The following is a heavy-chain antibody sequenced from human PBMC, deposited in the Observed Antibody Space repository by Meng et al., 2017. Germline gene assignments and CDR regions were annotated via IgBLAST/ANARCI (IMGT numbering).Heavy chain of an antibody. CDR1: GDSVSSNSAA. D-gene: IGHD1-26*01. V-gene: IGHV6-1*01. CDR2: AYYRSKWYH. Sequence: QIQLSQSGPGLVKPSQTLSLICASSGDSVSSNSAAWNWIRQSPSRGLEWLGRAYYRSKWYHDYAESVKSRISIDPVTSKNQFSLQLRSVTPEDSAVYYCARGSYSFDSWGQRTLVTVSS. CDR3: ARGSYSFDS. J-gene: IGHJ4*02.